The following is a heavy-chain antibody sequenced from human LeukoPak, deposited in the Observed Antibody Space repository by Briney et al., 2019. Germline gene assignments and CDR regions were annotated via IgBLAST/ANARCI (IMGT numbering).Heavy chain of an antibody. CDR2: IIPIFGTA. V-gene: IGHV1-69*05. J-gene: IGHJ6*03. D-gene: IGHD1-1*01. CDR3: ARVVPQERLFYYYYYMDV. Sequence: GASVKVSCKASGGTFSSYAISWVRQAPGQGLEWMGGIIPIFGTANYAQKFQGRVTITTDESTSTAYMELSSLRSEDTAVYCCARVVPQERLFYYYYYMDVWGKGTTVTVSS. CDR1: GGTFSSYA.